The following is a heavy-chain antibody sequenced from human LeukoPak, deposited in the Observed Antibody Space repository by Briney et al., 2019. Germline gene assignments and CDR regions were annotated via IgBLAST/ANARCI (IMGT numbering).Heavy chain of an antibody. V-gene: IGHV3-23*01. CDR1: GFTFSSYA. J-gene: IGHJ4*02. Sequence: GGSLRLSCAASGFTFSSYAMSWVRQAPGKGLEWVSAISGSGGSTYYADSVKGWFTISRDNSKNTLYLQMNSLRAEDTAVYYCAKYSYGYPIYFDYWGQGTLVTVSS. CDR2: ISGSGGST. D-gene: IGHD5-18*01. CDR3: AKYSYGYPIYFDY.